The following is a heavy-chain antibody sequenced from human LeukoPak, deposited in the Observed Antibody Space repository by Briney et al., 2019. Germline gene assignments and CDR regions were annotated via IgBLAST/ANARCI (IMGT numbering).Heavy chain of an antibody. CDR1: GYSISSGYY. V-gene: IGHV4-38-2*02. Sequence: SETLSLTCTVSGYSISSGYYWSWIRQPPGKGLEWIGEINHSGSTNYIPSLKSRVTISVDTSKNQFSLKLSSVTAADTAVYYCATTPHLRFLEWLGPRYYYMDVWGKGTTVTVSS. CDR2: INHSGST. D-gene: IGHD3-3*01. J-gene: IGHJ6*03. CDR3: ATTPHLRFLEWLGPRYYYMDV.